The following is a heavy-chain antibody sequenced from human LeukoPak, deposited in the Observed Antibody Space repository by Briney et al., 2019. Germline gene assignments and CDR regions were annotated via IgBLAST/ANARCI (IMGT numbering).Heavy chain of an antibody. V-gene: IGHV1-18*01. Sequence: ASVKVSCKAPGYTFTNYGITWVRQAPGQGLEWMGWISGYNGNTNYAQKFQGRVTLTTDTATSTAYMDLRSLRSDDTAVYYCARALDGYCSTTSCLQDPNSFDPWGQGTLVIVSS. J-gene: IGHJ5*02. CDR3: ARALDGYCSTTSCLQDPNSFDP. D-gene: IGHD2-2*01. CDR1: GYTFTNYG. CDR2: ISGYNGNT.